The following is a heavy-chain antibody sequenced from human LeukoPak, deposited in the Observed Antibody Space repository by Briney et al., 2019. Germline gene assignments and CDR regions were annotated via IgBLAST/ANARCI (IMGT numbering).Heavy chain of an antibody. CDR3: ARGPYCSSTSCYSPYYSYYMDV. CDR1: GYSFTNYW. Sequence: GGSLKISCKGSGYSFTNYWIGWVRQMPGNGLEWMAIIYPGDSNTRYSPSFRGQVTISADKSITTAYLQWSSLKASDTAIYYCARGPYCSSTSCYSPYYSYYMDVWGKGTTVTVS. J-gene: IGHJ6*03. D-gene: IGHD2-2*01. V-gene: IGHV5-51*01. CDR2: IYPGDSNT.